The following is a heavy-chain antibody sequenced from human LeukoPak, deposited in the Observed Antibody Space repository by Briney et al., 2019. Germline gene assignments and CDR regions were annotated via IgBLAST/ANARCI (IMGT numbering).Heavy chain of an antibody. Sequence: GGSLRLSCAASGFTFRSYSMNWVRQAPGKGLQWVSYISGGSSTIYYADSVKGRFTISRDNAKNSLYLQMNRLRDEDTAVYYCARDWLNDGGLRYFDYFGQGTRVTVST. CDR3: ARDWLNDGGLRYFDY. J-gene: IGHJ4*02. D-gene: IGHD1-1*01. V-gene: IGHV3-48*02. CDR2: ISGGSSTI. CDR1: GFTFRSYS.